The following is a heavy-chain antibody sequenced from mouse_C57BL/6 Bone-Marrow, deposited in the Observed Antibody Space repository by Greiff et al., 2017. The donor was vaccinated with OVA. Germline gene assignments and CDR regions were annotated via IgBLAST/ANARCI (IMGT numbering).Heavy chain of an antibody. V-gene: IGHV1-81*01. J-gene: IGHJ3*01. CDR3: ARKGLRWFAY. Sequence: VKLQESGAELARPGASVKLSCKASGYTFTSYGISWVKQRTGQGLEWIGEIYPRSGNTYYNEKFKGKATLTADKSSSTAYMELRSLTSEDSAVYFCARKGLRWFAYWGRGTLVTVSA. CDR1: GYTFTSYG. D-gene: IGHD2-4*01. CDR2: IYPRSGNT.